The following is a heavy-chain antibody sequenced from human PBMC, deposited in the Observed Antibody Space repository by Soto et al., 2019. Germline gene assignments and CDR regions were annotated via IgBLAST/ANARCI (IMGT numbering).Heavy chain of an antibody. CDR3: VRESGVAADC. CDR1: GFTFDSPW. Sequence: GGSLRLSCVASGFTFDSPWMHWVRQAPGEGLVWVSRIKTDGYAAAYADSVKGRFTISRDNTKNTVYLQMNSLRAEDTAVYFCVRESGVAADCWGQGTLVTVSS. V-gene: IGHV3-74*01. J-gene: IGHJ4*02. CDR2: IKTDGYAA. D-gene: IGHD6-19*01.